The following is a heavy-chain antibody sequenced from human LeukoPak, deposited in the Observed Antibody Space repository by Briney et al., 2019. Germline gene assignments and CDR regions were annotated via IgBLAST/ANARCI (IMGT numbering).Heavy chain of an antibody. V-gene: IGHV1-18*01. CDR2: ISAYNGNT. J-gene: IGHJ4*02. CDR1: GYTFTSYG. Sequence: ASVKVSFTASGYTFTSYGISWVRQAPGQGLEWMGWISAYNGNTNYAQKLQGRVTMTTDTSTSTAYMELRSLRSDDTAVYYCARVKGRLVGASGDYWGQGTLVTVSS. D-gene: IGHD1-26*01. CDR3: ARVKGRLVGASGDY.